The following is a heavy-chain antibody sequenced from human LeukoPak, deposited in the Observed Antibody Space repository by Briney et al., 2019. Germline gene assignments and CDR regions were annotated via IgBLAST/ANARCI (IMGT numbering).Heavy chain of an antibody. CDR1: GFTFSSYW. CDR2: IKQDGSEK. CDR3: ARDAAGRVVVITTYYFDY. Sequence: GGSLGLSCAASGFTFSSYWMSWVRQAPGKGLEWVANIKQDGSEKYYVDSVKGRFTISRDNAKNSLYLQMNSLRAEDTAVYYCARDAAGRVVVITTYYFDYWGQGTLVTVSS. J-gene: IGHJ4*02. V-gene: IGHV3-7*01. D-gene: IGHD3-22*01.